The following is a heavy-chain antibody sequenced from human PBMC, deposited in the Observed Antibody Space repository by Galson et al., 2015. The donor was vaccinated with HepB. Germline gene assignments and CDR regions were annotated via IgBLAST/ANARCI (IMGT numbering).Heavy chain of an antibody. CDR2: TYYRSKWYN. J-gene: IGHJ6*02. Sequence: CAISGDSVSSNSAAWNWIRQSPSRGLEWLGRTYYRSKWYNDYAVSVKSRITINPDTSKNQFSLQLNSVTPEDTAVYYCAAEEVQLWLSDYYYGMDVWGQGTTVTVSS. V-gene: IGHV6-1*01. CDR1: GDSVSSNSAA. CDR3: AAEEVQLWLSDYYYGMDV. D-gene: IGHD5-18*01.